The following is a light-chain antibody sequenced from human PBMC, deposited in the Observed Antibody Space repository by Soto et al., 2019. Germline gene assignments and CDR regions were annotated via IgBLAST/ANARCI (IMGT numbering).Light chain of an antibody. V-gene: IGKV3-15*01. J-gene: IGKJ1*01. CDR2: GTF. CDR1: QSMTTK. Sequence: EIVMTQSPATLSVSPGEGVTLSCRASQSMTTKLAWYQQKPGQAPRLLIHGTFTRATGIPARFSGSGSGTEFTLTISSLQSEDFAVYYCQQYGSSGTFGQGTKVDIK. CDR3: QQYGSSGT.